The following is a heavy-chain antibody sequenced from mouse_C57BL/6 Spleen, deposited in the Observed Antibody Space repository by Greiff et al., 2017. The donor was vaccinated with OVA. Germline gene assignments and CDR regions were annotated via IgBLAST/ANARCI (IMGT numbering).Heavy chain of an antibody. CDR2: INPYNGGT. CDR1: GYTFTDYY. CDR3: ASNDFDY. V-gene: IGHV1-19*01. J-gene: IGHJ2*01. Sequence: VQLQQSGPVLVKPGASVKMSCKASGYTFTDYYMNWVKQRHGTSLAWLGVINPYNGGTSYNQKFKGKATLTVDKYSSTAYMELNSLTSEDSAVYYGASNDFDYWGRGTTLTVSS.